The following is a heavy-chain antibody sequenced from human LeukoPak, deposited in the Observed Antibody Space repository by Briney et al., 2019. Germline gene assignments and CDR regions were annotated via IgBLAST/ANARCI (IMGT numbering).Heavy chain of an antibody. CDR2: ISYDGSNK. V-gene: IGHV3-30*04. D-gene: IGHD3-16*02. J-gene: IGHJ4*02. Sequence: GGSLRLSCAASGFTFSSYAMHWVRQAPGKGLEWVAVISYDGSNKYYADSVKGRFTISRDNSKNTLYLQMNSLRAEDTAVYYCARGGPLRLGELSFDYWGQGTLVTVSS. CDR3: ARGGPLRLGELSFDY. CDR1: GFTFSSYA.